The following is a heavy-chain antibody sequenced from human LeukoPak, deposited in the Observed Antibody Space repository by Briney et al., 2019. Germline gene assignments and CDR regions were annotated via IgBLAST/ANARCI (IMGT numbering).Heavy chain of an antibody. CDR2: INWNGGST. CDR1: GFTFDDYG. V-gene: IGHV3-20*04. J-gene: IGHJ3*02. Sequence: GGSLRLSCAASGFTFDDYGMSWVRQVPGKGLEWVSGINWNGGSTGNADSVKGRFTISRDNAKNSLYLQMNSLRAEDTAVYYCARASWAYYYDSSGYYWPKRGAFDIWGQGTMVTVSS. CDR3: ARASWAYYYDSSGYYWPKRGAFDI. D-gene: IGHD3-22*01.